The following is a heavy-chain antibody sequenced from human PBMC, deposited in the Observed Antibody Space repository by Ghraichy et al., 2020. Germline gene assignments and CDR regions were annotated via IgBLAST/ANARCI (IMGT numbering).Heavy chain of an antibody. V-gene: IGHV3-23*01. Sequence: GGSLRLTGVATGFTFSSHAVSWVRQAPGKVLEWVATISGSGNSTYYADSVKGRFTVSRDNSKNILSLQMNSLRAEDTAEYYCAKNLRTTVVRTEFDSWGQGTLVTVSS. CDR2: ISGSGNST. D-gene: IGHD4-23*01. CDR1: GFTFSSHA. CDR3: AKNLRTTVVRTEFDS. J-gene: IGHJ4*02.